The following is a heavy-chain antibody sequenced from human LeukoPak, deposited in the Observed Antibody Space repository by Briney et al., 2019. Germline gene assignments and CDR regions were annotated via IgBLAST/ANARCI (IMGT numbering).Heavy chain of an antibody. Sequence: ASVKVSCKVSGYTLTELSMHWVRQAPGKGLEWMGGFDPEDGETIYAQKFQGRVTLTRDTSISTAYMELSRLRSDDTAVYYCARGIYDSSDFEYFQDWGQGTLVTVSS. D-gene: IGHD3-22*01. V-gene: IGHV1-24*01. J-gene: IGHJ1*01. CDR3: ARGIYDSSDFEYFQD. CDR2: FDPEDGET. CDR1: GYTLTELS.